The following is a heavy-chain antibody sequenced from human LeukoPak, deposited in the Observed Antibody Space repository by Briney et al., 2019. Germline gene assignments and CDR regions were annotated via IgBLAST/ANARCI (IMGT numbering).Heavy chain of an antibody. Sequence: PGGSLRLSCAASGFTFSDYYMSWIRQAPGKGLEWVSYISSSGSTIYYADSVKGRFTISRDSAKNSLYLQMNSLRAEDTAVYYCARDMTPGVSYYESWFDPWGQGTLVTVSS. J-gene: IGHJ5*02. CDR1: GFTFSDYY. V-gene: IGHV3-11*01. CDR3: ARDMTPGVSYYESWFDP. CDR2: ISSSGSTI. D-gene: IGHD1-26*01.